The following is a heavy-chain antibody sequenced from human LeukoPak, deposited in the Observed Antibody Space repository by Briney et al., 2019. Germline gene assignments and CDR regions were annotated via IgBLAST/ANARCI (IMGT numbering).Heavy chain of an antibody. D-gene: IGHD6-13*01. V-gene: IGHV4-39*01. CDR2: IYYSGRT. CDR1: GGSISSSSYY. J-gene: IGHJ4*02. CDR3: ARQFTAAAGIDY. Sequence: SETLSLTCTVSGGSISSSSYYWGWIRQPPGKGLEWIESIYYSGRTYYNPALKSRVTIYVNTAKNHFSLKLSSVTAADTAVYYCARQFTAAAGIDYWGQGTLVTVSS.